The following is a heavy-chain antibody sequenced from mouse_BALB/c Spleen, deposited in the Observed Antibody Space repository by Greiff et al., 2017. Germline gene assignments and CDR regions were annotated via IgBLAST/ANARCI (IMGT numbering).Heavy chain of an antibody. J-gene: IGHJ4*01. V-gene: IGHV5-17*02. D-gene: IGHD2-1*01. CDR1: GFTFSSFG. Sequence: EVKLMESGGGLVQPGGSRKLSCAASGFTFSSFGMHWVRQAPEKGLEWVAYISSGSSTIYYADTVKGRFTISRDNPKNTLFLQMTSLRSEDTAIYYCARRGVYGNRHYAMDYWGQGTSVTVSS. CDR2: ISSGSSTI. CDR3: ARRGVYGNRHYAMDY.